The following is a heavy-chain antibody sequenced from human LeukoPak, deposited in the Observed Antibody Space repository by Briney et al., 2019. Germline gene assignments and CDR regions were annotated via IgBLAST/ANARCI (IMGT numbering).Heavy chain of an antibody. D-gene: IGHD5-18*01. CDR3: AREYNGSGYGYPYYYMDV. J-gene: IGHJ6*03. V-gene: IGHV4-59*01. CDR2: IYYSGST. CDR1: GCSISSYY. Sequence: SETLSLTCTVSGCSISSYYWSWIRQPPGKGLEWVGYIYYSGSTNYNPSLKSRVTISVDTSKNQFSLKLSSVTAADTAVYYCAREYNGSGYGYPYYYMDVWGKGTTVTVSS.